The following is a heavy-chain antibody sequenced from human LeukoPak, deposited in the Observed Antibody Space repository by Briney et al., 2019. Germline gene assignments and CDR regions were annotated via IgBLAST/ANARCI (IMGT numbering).Heavy chain of an antibody. CDR1: GYTFDTYG. D-gene: IGHD6-13*01. CDR2: ISPYNGGT. V-gene: IGHV1-18*01. J-gene: IGHJ5*02. Sequence: ASVKVSCKTSGYTFDTYGITWVRQAPGQGLEWMGWISPYNGGTNFAQKFQGRVTMMTDTSTSTAYMELKSLRFDDTAVYYCARASTRAAATGYDPWGQGSLVTVSS. CDR3: ARASTRAAATGYDP.